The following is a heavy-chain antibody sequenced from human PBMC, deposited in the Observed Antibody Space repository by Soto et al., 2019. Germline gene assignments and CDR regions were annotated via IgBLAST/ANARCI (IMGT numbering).Heavy chain of an antibody. CDR1: GGSIRDYY. V-gene: IGHV4-59*01. D-gene: IGHD3-10*01. CDR2: IYYSGST. CDR3: ARYGSGSSVWFDP. Sequence: SETLSLTCTVSGGSIRDYYWSWIRQPPGKGLGWIGYIYYSGSTIYNPSLKSRVTISVDTSKNQFSLKLSSVTAADTAVYYCARYGSGSSVWFDPWGQGTLVTVS. J-gene: IGHJ5*02.